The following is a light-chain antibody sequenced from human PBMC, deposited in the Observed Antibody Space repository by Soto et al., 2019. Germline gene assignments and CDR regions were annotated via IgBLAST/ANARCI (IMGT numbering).Light chain of an antibody. CDR2: GVS. CDR3: QQYDNWPPYT. CDR1: QSINKN. Sequence: EMVMTQSPGTLSVSPGERATLSCRASQSINKNLAWYQQKPGRAPRLLIYGVSTRASGIPARFSGSGSETEFTLTISSLQSEDFAVYYCQQYDNWPPYTFGQGTKVDIK. J-gene: IGKJ2*01. V-gene: IGKV3-15*01.